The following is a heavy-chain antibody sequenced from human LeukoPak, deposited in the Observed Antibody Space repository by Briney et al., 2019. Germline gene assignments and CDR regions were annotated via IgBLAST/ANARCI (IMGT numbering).Heavy chain of an antibody. CDR3: AKEDDYYGSGSYYTASGY. D-gene: IGHD3-10*01. CDR2: ISGSGGST. J-gene: IGHJ4*02. CDR1: GFTFSRYG. V-gene: IGHV3-23*01. Sequence: GGSLRLSCAASGFTFSRYGMSWVRQAPGKGLEWVSAISGSGGSTYYADSVKGRFTISRDNSKNTLYLQMNSLRADDTAVYYCAKEDDYYGSGSYYTASGYWGQGTLVTVSS.